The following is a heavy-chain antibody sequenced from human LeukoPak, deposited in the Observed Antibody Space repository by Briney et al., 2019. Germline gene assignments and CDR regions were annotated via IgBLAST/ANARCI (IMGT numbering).Heavy chain of an antibody. CDR2: IYYTGNT. CDR1: GDSITGYY. CDR3: ARVKKYYYDSSGQGALKY. Sequence: SETLSLTCSVSGDSITGYYWGWIRQPPGKGLEWIGNIYYTGNTYYNSSLKSRVTISVDTSKNQFSLKLSSVTAADTAVYYCARVKKYYYDSSGQGALKYWGQGTLVTVSS. J-gene: IGHJ4*02. V-gene: IGHV4-39*07. D-gene: IGHD3-22*01.